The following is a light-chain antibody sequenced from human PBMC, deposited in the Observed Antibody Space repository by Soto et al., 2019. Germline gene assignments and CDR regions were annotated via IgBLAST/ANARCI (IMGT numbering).Light chain of an antibody. J-gene: IGLJ1*01. CDR3: SSYTSSSTQV. CDR1: SSDVGDYNY. Sequence: QSVLTQPASVSGSPGQSITISCSGFSSDVGDYNYVSWYQQHPGKAPKLMIYEVSNRPSGVSNRFSGSKSGNTASLTISGLQAEDEADYYCSSYTSSSTQVFGTGTKLTVL. CDR2: EVS. V-gene: IGLV2-14*01.